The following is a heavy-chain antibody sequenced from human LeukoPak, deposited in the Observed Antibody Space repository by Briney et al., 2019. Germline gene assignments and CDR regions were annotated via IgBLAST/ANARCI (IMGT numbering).Heavy chain of an antibody. Sequence: SETLSLTCSVSGDSFSGHYWTWIRQTPGEGLQWIGYIYTAGTAKYNPSFKSRVTISIDMSQNQFSLTLDSATAADTAVYFCAKGRNWFGPWGQGTLVTVSS. CDR3: AKGRNWFGP. V-gene: IGHV4-4*08. CDR2: IYTAGTA. J-gene: IGHJ5*02. CDR1: GDSFSGHY.